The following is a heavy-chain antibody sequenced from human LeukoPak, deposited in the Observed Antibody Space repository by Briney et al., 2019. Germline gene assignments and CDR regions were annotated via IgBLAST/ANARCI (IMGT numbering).Heavy chain of an antibody. Sequence: GESLKISCQGSGYRFTSYWIGWVRQLPGKGLEWMGIIYPGDSDTRYSPSFQGQVTISADKSIGTAYPQWSSLKASDTAMYYCASSHYYGSPSDYWGQGTLVTVSS. D-gene: IGHD3-10*01. CDR1: GYRFTSYW. CDR3: ASSHYYGSPSDY. V-gene: IGHV5-51*01. CDR2: IYPGDSDT. J-gene: IGHJ4*02.